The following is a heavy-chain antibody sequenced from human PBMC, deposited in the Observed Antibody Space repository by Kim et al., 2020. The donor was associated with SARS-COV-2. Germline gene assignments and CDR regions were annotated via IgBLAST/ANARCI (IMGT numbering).Heavy chain of an antibody. CDR1: GYTFTSYG. V-gene: IGHV1-18*01. D-gene: IGHD3-9*01. Sequence: ASVKVSCKASGYTFTSYGISWVRQAPGQGLEWMGWISAYNGNTNYAQKLQGRVTMTTDTSTSTAYMELRSLRSDDTAVYYCARAGGTGSGRYFDWLMSEEDVWGQGTTVTVSS. CDR2: ISAYNGNT. J-gene: IGHJ6*02. CDR3: ARAGGTGSGRYFDWLMSEEDV.